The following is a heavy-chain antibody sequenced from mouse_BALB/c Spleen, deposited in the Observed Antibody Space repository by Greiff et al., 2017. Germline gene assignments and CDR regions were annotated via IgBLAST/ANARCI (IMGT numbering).Heavy chain of an antibody. CDR3: ARGVYFDY. CDR2: ISYSGST. J-gene: IGHJ2*01. CDR1: GYSITSDYA. V-gene: IGHV3-2*02. Sequence: DVQLQESGPGLVKPSQSLSLTCTVTGYSITSDYAWNWIRQFPGNKLEWMGYISYSGSTSYNPSLNSRISITRDTSKNQFFLQLNSVTTEDTATYYCARGVYFDYWGQGTTLTVSS.